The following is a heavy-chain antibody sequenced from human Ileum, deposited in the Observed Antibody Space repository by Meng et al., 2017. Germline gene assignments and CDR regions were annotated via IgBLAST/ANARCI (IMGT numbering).Heavy chain of an antibody. J-gene: IGHJ4*02. CDR2: MNLGGSP. V-gene: IGHV4-4*03. CDR3: AHIFDS. Sequence: VQLQASGPGLVEPPRPLSLTCSVSCRSISSSDWWSWVRQPPGKGLEWIAEMNLGGSPNYNPSLKSRVTMSVDKSNDHLSLQLTSVTAADTAVYYCAHIFDSWGQGTLVTVSS. CDR1: CRSISSSDW.